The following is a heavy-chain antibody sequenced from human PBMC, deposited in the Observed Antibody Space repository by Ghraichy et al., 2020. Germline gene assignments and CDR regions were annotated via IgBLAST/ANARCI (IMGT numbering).Heavy chain of an antibody. J-gene: IGHJ6*02. Sequence: LSLTCVGSGFTLSGYNLNWVRQSPGKGLEWVSYISSSSRTIFYADSVKGRFTISRDNAQNSLSLQMNSLRDEDTAVYYCARASRVVRFYYYDGMDVWGQGTTVTVSS. D-gene: IGHD4-23*01. CDR2: ISSSSRTI. CDR3: ARASRVVRFYYYDGMDV. CDR1: GFTLSGYN. V-gene: IGHV3-48*02.